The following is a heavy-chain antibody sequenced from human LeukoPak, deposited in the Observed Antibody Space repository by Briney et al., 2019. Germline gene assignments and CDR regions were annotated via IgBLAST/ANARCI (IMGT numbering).Heavy chain of an antibody. V-gene: IGHV5-51*01. CDR1: GYSFSNYW. D-gene: IGHD3-16*01. Sequence: GESLKISCKGSGYSFSNYWIGWVRQMPGKGLEWMGIIYPGDSDTRYSPSFQGQVTISADKSISTAYLQWSSLKASDTAMYYCARHYYDYVWGSYGIDYWGQGTLVTVPS. J-gene: IGHJ4*02. CDR2: IYPGDSDT. CDR3: ARHYYDYVWGSYGIDY.